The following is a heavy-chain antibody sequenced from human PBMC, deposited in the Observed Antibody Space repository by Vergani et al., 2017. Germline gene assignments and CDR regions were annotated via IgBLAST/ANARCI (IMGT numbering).Heavy chain of an antibody. CDR3: AGGSRALKVVVPGNYYYYMDG. J-gene: IGHJ6*03. CDR1: GGTFSSYA. Sequence: QVQLVQSGAEVKKPGSSVKVSCKASGGTFSSYAISWVRQAPGQGLEWMGGTIPIFGTANYAQKFQGRVTITADEATSTAYMELSSLRSEDTAVYYCAGGSRALKVVVPGNYYYYMDGWGKGP. D-gene: IGHD2-2*01. V-gene: IGHV1-69*01. CDR2: TIPIFGTA.